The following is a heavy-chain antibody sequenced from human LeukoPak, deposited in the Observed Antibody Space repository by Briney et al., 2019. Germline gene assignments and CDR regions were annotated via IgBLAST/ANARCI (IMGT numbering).Heavy chain of an antibody. CDR3: ARSRSSWTVDY. CDR1: DDSITMYY. J-gene: IGHJ4*02. V-gene: IGHV4-39*07. CDR2: IYYSGST. D-gene: IGHD6-13*01. Sequence: SETLSLTCSVSDDSITMYYWTWIRQPPGKGLEWIGSIYYSGSTYYNPSLKSRVTISVDTSKNQFSLKLSSVTAADTAVYYCARSRSSWTVDYWGQGTLVTVSS.